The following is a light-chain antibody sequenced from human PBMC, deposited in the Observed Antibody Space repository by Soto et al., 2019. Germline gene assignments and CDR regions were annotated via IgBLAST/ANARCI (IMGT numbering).Light chain of an antibody. CDR3: AAWDDSLNGPV. CDR1: SSNIGNNA. Sequence: QPVLTQPPSVSEAPRQRVTISCSGSSSNIGNNAVNWYQQLPGKAPKLLIYYDDLLPSGVSDRFSGSKSGISASLAISGLQSEDEADYYCAAWDDSLNGPVFGGGTKLTVL. CDR2: YDD. J-gene: IGLJ2*01. V-gene: IGLV1-36*01.